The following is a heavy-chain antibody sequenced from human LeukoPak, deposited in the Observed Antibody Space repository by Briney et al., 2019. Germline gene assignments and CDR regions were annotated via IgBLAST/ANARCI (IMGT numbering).Heavy chain of an antibody. J-gene: IGHJ4*02. V-gene: IGHV4-39*01. D-gene: IGHD3-10*01. Sequence: PSETLSLTCTVSGGSISTYYWSRIRQPPGKGLEWIGSIYYSGSTYYNPSLKSRVTISVDTSKNQFSLKLSSVTAADTAVYYCARHFGSEEYPVIDYWGQGTLVTVSS. CDR2: IYYSGST. CDR1: GGSISTYY. CDR3: ARHFGSEEYPVIDY.